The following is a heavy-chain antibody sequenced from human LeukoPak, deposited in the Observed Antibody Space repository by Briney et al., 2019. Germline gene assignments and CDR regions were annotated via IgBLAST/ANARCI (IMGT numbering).Heavy chain of an antibody. D-gene: IGHD5-12*01. CDR3: AKAYSGYDYGPFDY. CDR1: GFTFSSYA. Sequence: GRSLRLSCAASGFTFSSYAMSWVRQAPGKGLEWVSAISGSGGSTYYADSVKGRFTISRDNSKNMLYLQMNSLRAEDTAVYYCAKAYSGYDYGPFDYWGQGTLVTVSS. CDR2: ISGSGGST. V-gene: IGHV3-23*01. J-gene: IGHJ4*02.